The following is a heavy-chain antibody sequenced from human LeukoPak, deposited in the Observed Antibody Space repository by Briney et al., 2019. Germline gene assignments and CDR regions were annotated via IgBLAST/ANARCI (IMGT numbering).Heavy chain of an antibody. V-gene: IGHV3-7*01. J-gene: IGHJ4*02. CDR1: GFTFSNYW. Sequence: GGSLRLSCAASGFTFSNYWMNWVRQAPGKGREWVASIGQDGSENYYVDSVKGRFTIYRENAKNSLYLQMNSLRVEDTAVYYCATGGGWYFDYWGQGALITASS. CDR3: ATGGGWYFDY. D-gene: IGHD6-19*01. CDR2: IGQDGSEN.